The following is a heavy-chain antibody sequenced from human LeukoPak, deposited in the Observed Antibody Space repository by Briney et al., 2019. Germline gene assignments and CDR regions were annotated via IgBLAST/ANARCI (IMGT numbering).Heavy chain of an antibody. Sequence: PSEPLSLTCSVSGGSISSDYYTWIRQPPGKGLEWIGYMSDIGSSSYSPSLNSRVTILVETSKNQVSLTLTSVTAADTAVYFCARGQYLTFPDYWGQGTLVTVSS. CDR3: ARGQYLTFPDY. CDR1: GGSISSDY. D-gene: IGHD2/OR15-2a*01. V-gene: IGHV4-59*01. CDR2: MSDIGSS. J-gene: IGHJ4*02.